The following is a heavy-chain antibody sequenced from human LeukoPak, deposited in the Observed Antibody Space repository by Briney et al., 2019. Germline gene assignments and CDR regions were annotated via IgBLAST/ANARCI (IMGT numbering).Heavy chain of an antibody. J-gene: IGHJ6*02. CDR2: IKSKTDGATT. D-gene: IGHD1-1*01. CDR1: GFTFSNAW. CDR3: TTGLERPYYGMDV. Sequence: GGSLRLSCAASGFTFSNAWMNWVRQAPGKGLEWVGRIKSKTDGATTDYAAPVKGRFTISRDDSKNTLYLQMNSLKTKDTAVYYCTTGLERPYYGMDVWGQGTTVTVSS. V-gene: IGHV3-15*07.